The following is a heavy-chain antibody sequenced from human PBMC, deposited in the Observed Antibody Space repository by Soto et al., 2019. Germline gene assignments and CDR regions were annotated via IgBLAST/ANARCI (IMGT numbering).Heavy chain of an antibody. D-gene: IGHD2-15*01. V-gene: IGHV6-1*01. CDR3: AGGQYYYYGMAV. CDR1: GDSVASNSAA. CDR2: TYYRSKWYN. J-gene: IGHJ6*02. Sequence: PSQTLSLTCAISGDSVASNSAAWNCIRQSPSRGLEWLGRTYYRSKWYNDYAASVKSRITINPDTSKNQFSLQLNSVTPEDTAAYYCAGGQYYYYGMAVWGQGTTVTVSS.